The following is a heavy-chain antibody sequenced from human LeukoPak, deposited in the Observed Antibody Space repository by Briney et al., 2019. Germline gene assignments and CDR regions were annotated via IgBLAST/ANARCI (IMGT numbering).Heavy chain of an antibody. V-gene: IGHV3-21*01. CDR1: GFTFSSYE. CDR3: ARGYCSSTSCYFRYYYMDV. J-gene: IGHJ6*03. Sequence: GGSLRLSCAASGFTFSSYEMNWVRQAPGKGLEWVSSISSSSSYIYYADSVKGRFTISRDNAKNSLYLQMNSLRAEDTAVYYCARGYCSSTSCYFRYYYMDVWGKGTTVTISS. CDR2: ISSSSSYI. D-gene: IGHD2-2*01.